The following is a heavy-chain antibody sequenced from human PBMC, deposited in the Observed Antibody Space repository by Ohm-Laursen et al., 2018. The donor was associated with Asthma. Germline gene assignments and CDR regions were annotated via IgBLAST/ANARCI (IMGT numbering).Heavy chain of an antibody. CDR2: IYYSGST. Sequence: PSETLSLTCTVSGGSISSGGYYWSWIRQHPGKGLEWIGYIYYSGSTYYNPSLKSRVTISVDTSKNQFSLKLSSVTAADTAVYYCARDRSSTSYYYYGMDVWGQGTTVTVSS. V-gene: IGHV4-31*03. CDR3: ARDRSSTSYYYYGMDV. J-gene: IGHJ6*02. D-gene: IGHD2-2*01. CDR1: GGSISSGGYY.